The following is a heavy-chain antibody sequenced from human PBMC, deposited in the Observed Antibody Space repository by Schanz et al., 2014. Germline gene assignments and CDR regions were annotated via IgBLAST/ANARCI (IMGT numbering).Heavy chain of an antibody. CDR1: GFTFSRYW. J-gene: IGHJ6*02. D-gene: IGHD3-10*01. Sequence: EVQLVESGGGLVKPGGSLRLSCAASGFTFSRYWMSWVRQAPGKGLEWVSAISGSGGSTYYADSVKGRFTISRDNSKNTLYLQMNSLRAEDTAVYYCRLWFGELYYGMDVWGQGTTVTVSS. CDR2: ISGSGGST. CDR3: RLWFGELYYGMDV. V-gene: IGHV3-23*04.